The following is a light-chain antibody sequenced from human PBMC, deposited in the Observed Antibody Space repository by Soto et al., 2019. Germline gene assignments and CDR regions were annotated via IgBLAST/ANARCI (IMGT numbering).Light chain of an antibody. V-gene: IGKV3-15*01. Sequence: EIVLTQSPATLSVSPGERATLSCRASQSAASAVAWYQQKPGQAPSLLLYDASTRAPAIPARLSGSGSATEFTLTISSLQSEDFAVYSCQQYRDWPLTFGEGTKVDIK. CDR1: QSAASA. J-gene: IGKJ4*01. CDR3: QQYRDWPLT. CDR2: DAS.